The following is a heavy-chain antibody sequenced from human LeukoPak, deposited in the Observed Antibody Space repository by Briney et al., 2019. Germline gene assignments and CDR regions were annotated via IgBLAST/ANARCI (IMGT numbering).Heavy chain of an antibody. V-gene: IGHV4-34*01. CDR3: ARGLSGSSSEFDH. J-gene: IGHJ4*02. D-gene: IGHD6-6*01. CDR2: VNHSGST. CDR1: GGSFSGYY. Sequence: SETLPLTCAVYGGSFSGYYWSWIRQPPGKGLEWIGEVNHSGSTNYNPSLKSRVTISVDTSKNQFSLKLSSVTAADTAVYYCARGLSGSSSEFDHWGQGTLVTVSS.